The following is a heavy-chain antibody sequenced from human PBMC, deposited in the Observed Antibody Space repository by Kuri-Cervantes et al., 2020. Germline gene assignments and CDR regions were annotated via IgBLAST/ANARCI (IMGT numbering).Heavy chain of an antibody. CDR3: ARGRGTYYMDV. J-gene: IGHJ6*03. V-gene: IGHV4-34*01. CDR1: GGSLTGYF. Sequence: SETLSLTCDVYGGSLTGYFWTWIRQSPGKGLEWIGEVNHSGDTNYNSSLKSRVTISIDTSKNQFSLKLSSVTAADTAWYYCARGRGTYYMDVWGKGTTVTVSS. CDR2: VNHSGDT. D-gene: IGHD1-7*01.